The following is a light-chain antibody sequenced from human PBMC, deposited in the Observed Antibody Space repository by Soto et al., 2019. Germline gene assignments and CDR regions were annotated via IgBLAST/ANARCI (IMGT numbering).Light chain of an antibody. V-gene: IGKV3-20*01. Sequence: EIVLTQSPGTLSSSPGERATLSCRASQSVSSSYLAWYQHRPGQAPRLLIYGASRRATGIPDRFGCSGSGTDFTFTISRLEPEDFAVYYCQQYGDSSWTFGQGTQVEIK. J-gene: IGKJ1*01. CDR2: GAS. CDR3: QQYGDSSWT. CDR1: QSVSSSY.